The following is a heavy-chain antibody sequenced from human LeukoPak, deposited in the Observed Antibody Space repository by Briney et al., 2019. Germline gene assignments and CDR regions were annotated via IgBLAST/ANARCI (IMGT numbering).Heavy chain of an antibody. Sequence: GGSLRLSCAASGFTFSSYAMSWVRQAPGKGLEWVSAISGSGGSTYYADSVKGRFTISGDNSKNTLYLQMNSLRAEDTAVYYCAKDKVVVVTAIPSDWGQGNLVTVSS. CDR2: ISGSGGST. D-gene: IGHD2-21*02. CDR3: AKDKVVVVTAIPSD. J-gene: IGHJ4*02. CDR1: GFTFSSYA. V-gene: IGHV3-23*01.